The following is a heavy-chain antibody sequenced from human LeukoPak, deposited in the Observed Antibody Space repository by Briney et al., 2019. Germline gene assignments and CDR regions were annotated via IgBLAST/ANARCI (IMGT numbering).Heavy chain of an antibody. J-gene: IGHJ4*02. CDR1: GVSISSSTYY. CDR2: FYYSGGT. V-gene: IGHV4-39*01. D-gene: IGHD3-22*01. CDR3: VRHMGGYDY. Sequence: SETLSLTCTVSGVSISSSTYYWGWIRQPPGKGLEWIGSFYYSGGTYYNPSLRSRVTISVDTSKNQFSLKLSSVTAADTAVYYCVRHMGGYDYWGREPWSPSPQ.